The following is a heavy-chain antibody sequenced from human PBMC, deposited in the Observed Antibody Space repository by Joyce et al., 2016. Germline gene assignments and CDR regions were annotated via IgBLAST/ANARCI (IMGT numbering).Heavy chain of an antibody. V-gene: IGHV1-18*01. CDR3: AGQIAVAGEFDY. D-gene: IGHD6-19*01. CDR1: GHTFTSFG. J-gene: IGHJ4*02. Sequence: QVQLVQSGTEVKKPGASVRVSCKSSGHTFTSFGIAWVRQAPGQGLEWMGGINAYNGNTTYERKYQDRVTLTTDTSTDTVYMELTSLRSDDTAVYYCAGQIAVAGEFDYWGQGTLVTVSS. CDR2: INAYNGNT.